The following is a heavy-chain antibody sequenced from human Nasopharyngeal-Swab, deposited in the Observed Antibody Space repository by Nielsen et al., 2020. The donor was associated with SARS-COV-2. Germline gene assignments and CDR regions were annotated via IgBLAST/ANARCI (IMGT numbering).Heavy chain of an antibody. Sequence: WIRQPPGKGLEWVSYISSSSSTIYYADSVKGRFTISRDNAKNSLYLQMNSLRAEDTAVYYCARVRRDGYNLHFDYWGQGTLVT. V-gene: IGHV3-48*04. D-gene: IGHD5-24*01. CDR3: ARVRRDGYNLHFDY. CDR2: ISSSSSTI. J-gene: IGHJ4*02.